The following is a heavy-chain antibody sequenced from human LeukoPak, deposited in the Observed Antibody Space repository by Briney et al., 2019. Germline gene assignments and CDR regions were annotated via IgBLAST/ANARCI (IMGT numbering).Heavy chain of an antibody. CDR2: IWYDGSNK. J-gene: IGHJ4*02. D-gene: IGHD4-17*01. CDR1: GFTVSSNY. CDR3: AREGGMTTSYFDY. Sequence: PGGSLRLSCAASGFTVSSNYMSWVRQAPGKGLEWVAVIWYDGSNKYYADSVKGRFTISRDNSKNTLYLQMNSLRAEDTAVYYCAREGGMTTSYFDYWGQGTLVTVSS. V-gene: IGHV3-33*08.